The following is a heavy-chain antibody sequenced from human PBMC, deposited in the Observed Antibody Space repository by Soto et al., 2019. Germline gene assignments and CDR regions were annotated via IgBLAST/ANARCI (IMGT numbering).Heavy chain of an antibody. J-gene: IGHJ3*02. CDR3: ARDRDGGTFDI. CDR2: IYYSGST. CDR1: GGSISSSGYY. Sequence: QVQLQESGPGLVKPSQTLSLTCTVSGGSISSSGYYWSWIRQHPGKGLEWIGYIYYSGSTYYNPSLKSRVTIAVDTSKNQFSLKLSSVTAADTAVYYCARDRDGGTFDIWGQGTMVTVSS. D-gene: IGHD3-16*01. V-gene: IGHV4-31*03.